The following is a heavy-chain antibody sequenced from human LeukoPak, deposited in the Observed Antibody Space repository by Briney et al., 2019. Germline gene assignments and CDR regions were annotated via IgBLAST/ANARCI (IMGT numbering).Heavy chain of an antibody. J-gene: IGHJ5*02. CDR1: GGSISSYY. Sequence: PSETLSLTCTVSGGSISSYYWSWIRQPPGKGLEWIGYIYYSGSTNYNPSLKSRVTISVDTSKNQFSLKLSSVTAADTAVYYCARDRACSGGSCYNWFDPWGQGTLVTVSS. D-gene: IGHD2-15*01. V-gene: IGHV4-59*01. CDR2: IYYSGST. CDR3: ARDRACSGGSCYNWFDP.